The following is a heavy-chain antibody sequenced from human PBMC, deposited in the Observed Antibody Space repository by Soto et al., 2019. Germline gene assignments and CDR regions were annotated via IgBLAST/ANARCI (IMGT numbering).Heavy chain of an antibody. Sequence: GGSLRLSCAASGFTFSDYYMSWIRQAPGKGLEWVSYISSSSSYTNYADSVKGRFTISRDNAKNSLYLQTNSLRAEDTAVYYCARESYYDSSPWFWGQGTMVTVSS. D-gene: IGHD3-22*01. J-gene: IGHJ3*01. CDR2: ISSSSSYT. V-gene: IGHV3-11*06. CDR1: GFTFSDYY. CDR3: ARESYYDSSPWF.